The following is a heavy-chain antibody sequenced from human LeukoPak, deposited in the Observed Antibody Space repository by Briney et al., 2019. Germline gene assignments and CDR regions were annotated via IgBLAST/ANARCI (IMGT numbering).Heavy chain of an antibody. D-gene: IGHD5-12*01. Sequence: SVKVSCKASGGTFSNYGISWVRQAPGQGLEWMGRIIPILGMANYAQKFQGRVTISTDKSSSTAYMELSSLRSEDTAVYYCARVDIVATTLDYWGQGTLVTVSS. CDR3: ARVDIVATTLDY. J-gene: IGHJ4*02. CDR1: GGTFSNYG. V-gene: IGHV1-69*04. CDR2: IIPILGMA.